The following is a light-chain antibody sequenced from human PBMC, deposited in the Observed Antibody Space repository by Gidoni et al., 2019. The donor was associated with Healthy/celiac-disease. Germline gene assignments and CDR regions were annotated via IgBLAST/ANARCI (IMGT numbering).Light chain of an antibody. Sequence: DIQMTQSPSSLSASVGDRVTITCRESQSISSYLNWYQQKPGNATKLLIYAASSVQSGVPSRFSGSGSGTEFTLTISSLQPEDFATYYCQQSYSTPLTFGGGTKVEIK. CDR3: QQSYSTPLT. CDR1: QSISSY. V-gene: IGKV1-39*01. J-gene: IGKJ4*01. CDR2: AAS.